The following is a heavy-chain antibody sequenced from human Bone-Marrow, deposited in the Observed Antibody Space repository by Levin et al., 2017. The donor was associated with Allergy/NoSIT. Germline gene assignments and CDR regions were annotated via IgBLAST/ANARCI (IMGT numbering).Heavy chain of an antibody. V-gene: IGHV3-30*18. CDR3: AKGPSWLHSPYYLEY. D-gene: IGHD5-12*01. Sequence: GGSLRLSCAASGFTFSTYGMHWVRQAPGKGLEWVAVISYDGSYKYYADSVKGRFTISRDNAKNTLYLQLNSLKAEDTAVYYCAKGPSWLHSPYYLEYWGQGTQVTVSS. CDR1: GFTFSTYG. J-gene: IGHJ4*02. CDR2: ISYDGSYK.